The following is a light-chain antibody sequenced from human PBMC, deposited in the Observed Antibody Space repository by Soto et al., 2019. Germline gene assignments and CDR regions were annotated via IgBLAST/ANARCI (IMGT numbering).Light chain of an antibody. CDR1: SSNIGNDF. Sequence: QSVLTQPPSASGAPGQRVTISCSGSSSNIGNDFVYWYHQLPGTAPKLLIYRNNQRPSGVPDRSSGTKSGTSASLAISGLQSEDEADYYCAAWDDSLNGVVFGGGTKLTVL. CDR2: RNN. CDR3: AAWDDSLNGVV. V-gene: IGLV1-44*01. J-gene: IGLJ2*01.